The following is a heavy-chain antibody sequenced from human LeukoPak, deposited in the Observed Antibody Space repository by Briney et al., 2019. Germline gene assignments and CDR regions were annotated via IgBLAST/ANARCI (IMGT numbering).Heavy chain of an antibody. CDR1: GGSFSGYY. J-gene: IGHJ4*02. D-gene: IGHD2-2*01. Sequence: SETLSLTCAVYGGSFSGYYWSWIRQPPGKGLEWIGEINHSGSTNYNPSLKSRVTVSVDTSKNQFSLKLSSVTAADTAVYYCARGGYCSSTSCYPDYWGQGTLVTVSS. CDR2: INHSGST. CDR3: ARGGYCSSTSCYPDY. V-gene: IGHV4-34*01.